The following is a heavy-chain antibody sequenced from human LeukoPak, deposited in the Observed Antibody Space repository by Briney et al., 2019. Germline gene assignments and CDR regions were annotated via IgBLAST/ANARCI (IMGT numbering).Heavy chain of an antibody. V-gene: IGHV4-59*01. Sequence: SETLSLTCNVSGGSIRGYYWSWIRQPPGKGLEWIGYIYSSGSTNYNPSLKGRVTMSVDTSKNQFSLKVSSVTAADTAVYYCARYNYDFWSGYSKWFDPWGQGTLVTVSS. CDR2: IYSSGST. CDR3: ARYNYDFWSGYSKWFDP. D-gene: IGHD3-3*01. CDR1: GGSIRGYY. J-gene: IGHJ5*02.